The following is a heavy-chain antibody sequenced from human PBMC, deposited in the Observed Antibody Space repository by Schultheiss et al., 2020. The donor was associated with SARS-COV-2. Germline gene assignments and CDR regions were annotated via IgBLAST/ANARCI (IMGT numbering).Heavy chain of an antibody. CDR1: GFTFSSYA. V-gene: IGHV3-21*01. CDR2: ITSSSSYI. Sequence: GGSLRLSCAASGFTFSSYAMSWVRQAPGKGLEWVSSITSSSSYIYYADSLKGRFTISRDNSKNTLYLQMNSLRAEDTAVYYCARSWTLDWPLDHWGQGTLVTVSS. D-gene: IGHD3-9*01. CDR3: ARSWTLDWPLDH. J-gene: IGHJ4*02.